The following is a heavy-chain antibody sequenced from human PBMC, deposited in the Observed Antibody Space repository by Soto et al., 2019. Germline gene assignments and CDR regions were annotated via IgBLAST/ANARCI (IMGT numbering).Heavy chain of an antibody. J-gene: IGHJ5*02. D-gene: IGHD6-25*01. V-gene: IGHV1-2*02. Sequence: QVQLVQSGAEVKKPGASVTVSCKASGYTFTDYYMHWVRQAPGQGLEWMGWIHPNSGGTNYAQNLQGRVTITRDTSVSTLYMELRRLASDDAAVDDCATEGEMAALPWGQGTLVTVSS. CDR3: ATEGEMAALP. CDR2: IHPNSGGT. CDR1: GYTFTDYY.